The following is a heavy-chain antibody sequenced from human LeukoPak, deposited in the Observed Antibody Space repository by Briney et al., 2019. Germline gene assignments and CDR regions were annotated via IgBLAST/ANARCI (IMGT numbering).Heavy chain of an antibody. D-gene: IGHD3-22*01. CDR3: ARKAPYYSDGSGPLGTYYFDY. CDR1: GGTFSSYV. J-gene: IGHJ4*02. V-gene: IGHV1-69*13. CDR2: IIPILGTA. Sequence: ASVKVSCKASGGTFSSYVISWVRQAPGQGLEWMGGIIPILGTANNAQKFQGRVTITADESTSTAYMELSSLRSEDTAVYYCARKAPYYSDGSGPLGTYYFDYWGQGTLVTVSS.